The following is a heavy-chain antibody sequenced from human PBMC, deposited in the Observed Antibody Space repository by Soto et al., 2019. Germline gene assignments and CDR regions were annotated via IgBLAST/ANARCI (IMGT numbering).Heavy chain of an antibody. J-gene: IGHJ6*02. V-gene: IGHV4-39*01. Sequence: QLQLQESGPGLVKPSETLSLTCTVSGGSISSSSYYWGWIRQPPGKGLEWIGSIYYSGSTYYNPSLKSLVTISVDTSKNQFSLKLSSVTAADTAVYYCARKDYYYGMDVWGQGTTVTVSS. CDR2: IYYSGST. CDR3: ARKDYYYGMDV. CDR1: GGSISSSSYY.